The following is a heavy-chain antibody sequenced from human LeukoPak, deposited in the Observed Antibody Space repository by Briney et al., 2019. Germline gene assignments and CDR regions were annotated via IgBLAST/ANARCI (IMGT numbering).Heavy chain of an antibody. V-gene: IGHV4-59*01. D-gene: IGHD1-26*01. J-gene: IGHJ4*02. CDR1: GGSISSYY. CDR3: ARTPSGSYFD. Sequence: PSETLSLTCTVSGGSISSYYWSWIRQPPGKGLEWIGYIYYSGSTNYNPSLKSRVTISVETSKNQFSLKLSSVTAADTAVYYCARTPSGSYFDWGQGTLVTVSS. CDR2: IYYSGST.